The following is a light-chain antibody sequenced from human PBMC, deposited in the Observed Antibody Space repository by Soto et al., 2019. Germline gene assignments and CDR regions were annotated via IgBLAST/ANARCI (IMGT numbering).Light chain of an antibody. CDR3: QQYGSSPVT. V-gene: IGKV3-20*01. J-gene: IGKJ1*01. CDR1: QSVSSSY. CDR2: GAS. Sequence: EILLTQSPGTLSLSPGERATLSCRASQSVSSSYLAWYQQKPGQAPRLLIYGASSRATGIPDRFSVSGSGTDFTLTISRLEPEDFAVYYCQQYGSSPVTFGQGTKVEIK.